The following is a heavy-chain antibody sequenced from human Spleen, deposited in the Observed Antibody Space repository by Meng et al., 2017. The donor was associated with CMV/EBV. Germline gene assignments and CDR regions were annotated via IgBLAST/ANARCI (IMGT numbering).Heavy chain of an antibody. CDR2: IYSGDSTT. J-gene: IGHJ3*02. D-gene: IGHD1-26*01. CDR3: AKDRVGATNDAFDI. Sequence: LKISCAPSGFTFSSYWISWVRQAPGKGLEWVSVIYSGDSTTYYADSVKGRFTISRDNSKNTLYLQMNSLRAEDTAVYYCAKDRVGATNDAFDIWGQGTMVTVSS. CDR1: GFTFSSYW. V-gene: IGHV3-23*03.